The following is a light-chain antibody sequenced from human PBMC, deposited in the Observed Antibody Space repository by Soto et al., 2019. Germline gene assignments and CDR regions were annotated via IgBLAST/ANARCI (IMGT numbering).Light chain of an antibody. CDR2: AAS. Sequence: DIQLTQSPSFLSASVGDRVTITCRASQGISGYLAWYQQTPGKAPTLLIYAASVLQSGVPSRFSGSGSGTESTLTISSLQPEDFATYYCQQLNIYPHTFGQGTKVEIK. CDR1: QGISGY. V-gene: IGKV1-9*01. J-gene: IGKJ1*01. CDR3: QQLNIYPHT.